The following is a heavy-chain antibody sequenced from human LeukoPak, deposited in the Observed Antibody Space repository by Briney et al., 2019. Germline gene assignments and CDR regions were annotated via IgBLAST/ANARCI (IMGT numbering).Heavy chain of an antibody. D-gene: IGHD3-9*01. V-gene: IGHV4-34*01. Sequence: PSETLSLTCAVYGGSFRGYYWSWIRQPPGKGLEWIGEINHRGSTNYNPSLKSRVNISVDTYKNQFSLKLSSVTAADTAVYYCARAPLDILTGYYHRSFDYWGQGTLVTVSS. J-gene: IGHJ4*02. CDR3: ARAPLDILTGYYHRSFDY. CDR2: INHRGST. CDR1: GGSFRGYY.